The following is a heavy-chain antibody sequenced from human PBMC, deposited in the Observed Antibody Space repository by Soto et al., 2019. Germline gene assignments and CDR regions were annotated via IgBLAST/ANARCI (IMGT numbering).Heavy chain of an antibody. CDR3: ARSGSGYYGYYYYYGMDV. CDR2: IYPGDSDT. V-gene: IGHV5-51*01. J-gene: IGHJ6*02. D-gene: IGHD3-22*01. CDR1: GYSFTSYW. Sequence: GESLKISCKGSGYSFTSYWMGWVRQMPGKGLEWMGIIYPGDSDTRYSPSFQGQVTITADESTSTAYMELSSLRSEDTAVYYCARSGSGYYGYYYYYGMDVWGQGTTVTVSS.